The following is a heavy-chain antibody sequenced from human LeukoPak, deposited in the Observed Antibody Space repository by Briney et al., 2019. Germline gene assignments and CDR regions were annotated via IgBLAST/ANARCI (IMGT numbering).Heavy chain of an antibody. Sequence: PSQTLSLTCTLSGGPISSGDYYWPWIRQPPGEGLEWIGYIYYSGATYYNPSLKSRVTISVDTSKNQFSLKLSSVTAADTAVYYCARSSGYYGSGSYVDPWGQGTLVTVSS. D-gene: IGHD3-10*01. CDR2: IYYSGAT. CDR3: ARSSGYYGSGSYVDP. V-gene: IGHV4-30-4*01. CDR1: GGPISSGDYY. J-gene: IGHJ5*02.